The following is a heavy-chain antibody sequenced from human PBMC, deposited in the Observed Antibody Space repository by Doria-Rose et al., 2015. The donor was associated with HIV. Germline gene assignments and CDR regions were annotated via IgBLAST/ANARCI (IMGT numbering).Heavy chain of an antibody. Sequence: GLFQPGRSLRHSCEASGFTFSSYAMHWVRQAPGKGLEWVAVISYDGTNKYYSDSVKGRFTISRDNSRFTLYLQMNNLRAEDTAVYYCARDWDDYGDFDYWGQGTLVTVSS. CDR1: GFTFSSYA. V-gene: IGHV3-30-3*01. J-gene: IGHJ4*02. D-gene: IGHD4-17*01. CDR2: ISYDGTNK. CDR3: ARDWDDYGDFDY.